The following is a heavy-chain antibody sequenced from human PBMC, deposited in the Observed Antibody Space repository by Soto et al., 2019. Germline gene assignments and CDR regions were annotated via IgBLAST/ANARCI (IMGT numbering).Heavy chain of an antibody. J-gene: IGHJ4*02. CDR2: IKNDGSEQ. CDR3: SRENWFQDY. CDR1: GLPFSVYY. D-gene: IGHD3-10*01. V-gene: IGHV3-7*03. Sequence: PGGSLRLSCAASGLPFSVYYMTLVRQAPGKGLEWVASIKNDGSEQYYVDSVKGRFTISRDNAKNSLYLQMNSLRAGDTALYYCSRENWFQDYWGQGTLVTVSS.